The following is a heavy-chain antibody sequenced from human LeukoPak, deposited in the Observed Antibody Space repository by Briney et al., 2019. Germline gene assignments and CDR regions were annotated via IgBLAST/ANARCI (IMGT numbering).Heavy chain of an antibody. CDR3: ASRNYYDSSGYYYYYFDY. CDR2: ISGSGTST. V-gene: IGHV3-23*01. J-gene: IGHJ4*02. Sequence: GGSLRLSCAASGFTFSNYAMSWVRQAPGKGLEWVSGISGSGTSTYYADSVKGRFTISRDNSKNTLYLQMNSLRAEDTAVYYCASRNYYDSSGYYYYYFDYWGQGILVTVSS. CDR1: GFTFSNYA. D-gene: IGHD3-22*01.